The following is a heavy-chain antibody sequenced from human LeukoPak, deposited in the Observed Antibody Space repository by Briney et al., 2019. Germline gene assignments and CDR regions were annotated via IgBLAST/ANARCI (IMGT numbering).Heavy chain of an antibody. CDR3: ARTSLLTMIVVA. J-gene: IGHJ5*02. V-gene: IGHV4-39*07. CDR1: GGSISSSSYY. CDR2: IYYSGST. D-gene: IGHD3-22*01. Sequence: SETLSLTCTVSGGSISSSSYYWGWIRQPPGKGLEWIGSIYYSGSTYYNPSLKSRVTMSVDTSKNQFSLKLSSVTAADTAVYYCARTSLLTMIVVAWGQGTLVIVSS.